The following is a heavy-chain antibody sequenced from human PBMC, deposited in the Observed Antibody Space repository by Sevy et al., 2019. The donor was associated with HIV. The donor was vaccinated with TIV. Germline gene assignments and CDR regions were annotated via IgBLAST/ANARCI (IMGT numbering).Heavy chain of an antibody. V-gene: IGHV4-59*02. CDR3: ATLATNFDPRFDP. Sequence: SETLSLKCSVSGGSVNNHYWTWIRQSPGKGLEWLGYAHYSGRPEYNPSLKSRLTISLDFSKNQFSLQLDYVTAADTAIYYCATLATNFDPRFDPWGQGTLVTVSS. CDR2: AHYSGRP. J-gene: IGHJ5*02. D-gene: IGHD2-8*01. CDR1: GGSVNNHY.